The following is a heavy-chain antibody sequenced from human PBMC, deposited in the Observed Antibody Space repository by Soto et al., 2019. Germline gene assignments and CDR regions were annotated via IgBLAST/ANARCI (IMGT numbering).Heavy chain of an antibody. Sequence: QTLSASRNVASGSTRSDDYYWSWIRQPPGKGLEWIGYIYHSGTTYYNPSLQSRVSISLDTSKNQFSLKLSSVTAADTAVYYCARVRAYSYGYEDYWGQGTLVTVSS. D-gene: IGHD5-18*01. J-gene: IGHJ4*02. CDR1: SGSTRSDDYY. CDR3: ARVRAYSYGYEDY. CDR2: IYHSGTT. V-gene: IGHV4-30-4*01.